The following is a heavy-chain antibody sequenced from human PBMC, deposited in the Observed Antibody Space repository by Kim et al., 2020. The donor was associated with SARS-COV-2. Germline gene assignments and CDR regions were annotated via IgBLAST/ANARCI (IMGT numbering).Heavy chain of an antibody. V-gene: IGHV1-2*02. D-gene: IGHD2-8*01. CDR3: ARGSYCTNGVCYFDAFDI. CDR1: GYTFTGYY. Sequence: ASVKVSCKASGYTFTGYYMHWVRQAPGQGLEWMGWINPNSGGTNYAQKFQGRVTMTRDTSISTAYMELSRLRSDDTAVYYCARGSYCTNGVCYFDAFDIWGQGTMVTVSS. CDR2: INPNSGGT. J-gene: IGHJ3*02.